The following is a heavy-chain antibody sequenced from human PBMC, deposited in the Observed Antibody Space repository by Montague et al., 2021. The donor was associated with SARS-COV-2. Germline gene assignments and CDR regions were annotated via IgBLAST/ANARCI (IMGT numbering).Heavy chain of an antibody. J-gene: IGHJ4*02. D-gene: IGHD5-24*01. CDR1: GGSISHYY. CDR3: ARADVEMATIKSGGPFYHFDY. CDR2: IYYSGST. Sequence: SETLSLTCTVSGGSISHYYWSWIRQPPGKGLEWIGHIYYSGSTNYNPSLQSPVTISVDTSKNQFSLKLTSVTAADTAVYYCARADVEMATIKSGGPFYHFDYWGQGTLVTVSS. V-gene: IGHV4-59*01.